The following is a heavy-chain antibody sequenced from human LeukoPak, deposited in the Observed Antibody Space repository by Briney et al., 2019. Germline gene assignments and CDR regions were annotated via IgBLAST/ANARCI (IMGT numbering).Heavy chain of an antibody. CDR3: ARDYFDSGRGYYYMDV. J-gene: IGHJ6*03. V-gene: IGHV1-8*02. CDR2: MNPNRGNT. D-gene: IGHD3-10*01. Sequence: ASVKVSCKASGYTFTGYYIHWVRQATGQGLEWMGWMNPNRGNTGYAQKFQGRVTMTRNTSISTAYMELSSLRSEDTAVYYCARDYFDSGRGYYYMDVWGKGTTVTVS. CDR1: GYTFTGYY.